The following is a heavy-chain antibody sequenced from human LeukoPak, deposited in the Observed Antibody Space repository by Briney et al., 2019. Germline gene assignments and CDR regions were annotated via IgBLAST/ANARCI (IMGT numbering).Heavy chain of an antibody. D-gene: IGHD6-19*01. Sequence: GASVKVSCKVSGYTLTELPMHWVRQAPGKGLEWMGGFDPEDGETIYAQKFQGRVTMTEDTSTDTAYMELSSLRSEDTAVYYCATDPYSSGWLYFQHWGQGTLVTVSS. CDR2: FDPEDGET. J-gene: IGHJ1*01. V-gene: IGHV1-24*01. CDR3: ATDPYSSGWLYFQH. CDR1: GYTLTELP.